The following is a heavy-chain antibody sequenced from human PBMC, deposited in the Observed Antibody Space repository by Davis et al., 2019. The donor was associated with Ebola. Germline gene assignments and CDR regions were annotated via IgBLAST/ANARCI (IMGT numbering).Heavy chain of an antibody. CDR3: ARFSRGYSYEIDY. Sequence: SETLSLTCTVSGGSISSSSYYWGWIRQPPGKGLEWIGSIYYSGSTYYNPSLKSRVTISVDTSKNQFSLKLSSVTAADTAVYYCARFSRGYSYEIDYWGQGTLVTVPS. J-gene: IGHJ4*02. D-gene: IGHD5-18*01. V-gene: IGHV4-39*01. CDR2: IYYSGST. CDR1: GGSISSSSYY.